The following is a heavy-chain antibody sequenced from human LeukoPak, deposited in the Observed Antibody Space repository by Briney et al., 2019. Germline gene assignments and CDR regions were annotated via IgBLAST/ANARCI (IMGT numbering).Heavy chain of an antibody. CDR1: GGSISSGGYY. CDR3: ARDGSYFYAGISVPDAFDI. D-gene: IGHD1-26*01. V-gene: IGHV4-30-2*01. Sequence: SETLSLTCTVSGGSISSGGYYWSWIRQPPGKGLEWIGYIYHSGSTYYNPSLKSRVTISVDRSKNQFSLKLSSVTAADTAVYYYARDGSYFYAGISVPDAFDIWGQGTMVTVSS. CDR2: IYHSGST. J-gene: IGHJ3*02.